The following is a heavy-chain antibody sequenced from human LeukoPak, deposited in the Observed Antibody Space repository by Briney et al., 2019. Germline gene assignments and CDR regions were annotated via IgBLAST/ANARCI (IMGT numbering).Heavy chain of an antibody. D-gene: IGHD3-22*01. CDR3: ARCPYDSSGYYSIPSHFDY. Sequence: GGSLRLSCAASGFTFSSYWMTWVRQAPGKGLEWVANIKQDGSEKYYVDSVKGRFSISRDNAKNSLCLQMNSLSAEDTAVYYCARCPYDSSGYYSIPSHFDYWGQGTLVTVSS. J-gene: IGHJ4*02. CDR2: IKQDGSEK. CDR1: GFTFSSYW. V-gene: IGHV3-7*01.